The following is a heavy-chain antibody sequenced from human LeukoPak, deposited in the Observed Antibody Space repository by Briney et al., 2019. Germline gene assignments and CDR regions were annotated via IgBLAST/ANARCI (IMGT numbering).Heavy chain of an antibody. J-gene: IGHJ4*02. CDR3: ATLGEYYDSSGYYYN. CDR1: GGSISSYY. CDR2: IYYSGGT. D-gene: IGHD3-22*01. Sequence: PSETLSLTCTVSGGSISSYYWSWLRQPPGKGLEWIGYIYYSGGTNYNPSLKSRVTISVDTSKNQFSLKLSSVTAADTAVYYCATLGEYYDSSGYYYNWGQGTLVTVSS. V-gene: IGHV4-59*01.